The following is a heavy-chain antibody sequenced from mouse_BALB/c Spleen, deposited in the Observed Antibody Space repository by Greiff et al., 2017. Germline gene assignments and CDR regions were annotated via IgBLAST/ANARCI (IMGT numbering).Heavy chain of an antibody. V-gene: IGHV5-17*02. CDR3: ARGYYGSSPFDY. CDR2: ISSGSSTI. J-gene: IGHJ2*01. CDR1: GFTFSSFG. Sequence: EVQRVESGGGLVQPGGSRKLSCAASGFTFSSFGMHWVRQAPEKGLEWVAYISSGSSTIYYADTVKGRFTISRDNPKNTLFLQMTSLRSEDTAMYYCARGYYGSSPFDYWGQGTTLSVSS. D-gene: IGHD1-1*01.